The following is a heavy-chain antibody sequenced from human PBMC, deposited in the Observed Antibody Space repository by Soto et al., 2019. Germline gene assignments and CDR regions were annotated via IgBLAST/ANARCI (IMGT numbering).Heavy chain of an antibody. Sequence: SETLSLTCTVSGGSISSSSYFWGWIRQPPGKGLEWIGSIYYSGSTYYNPSLKSRVTISVDTSKNQFSLKMSSVTAADTAVYYCTSKFGQLLADAFDIWGQGTMVTVSS. CDR3: TSKFGQLLADAFDI. D-gene: IGHD3-10*01. J-gene: IGHJ3*02. CDR2: IYYSGST. V-gene: IGHV4-39*07. CDR1: GGSISSSSYF.